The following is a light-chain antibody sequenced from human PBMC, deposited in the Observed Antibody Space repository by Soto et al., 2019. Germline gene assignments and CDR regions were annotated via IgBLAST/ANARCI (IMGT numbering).Light chain of an antibody. CDR3: QQYGSSRT. CDR1: QSVSSSY. CDR2: DAS. V-gene: IGKV3-20*01. Sequence: DIVLTQSPGTLSLSPGERATLSCRASQSVSSSYLAWYQQKRGQAPRLVIYDASSRATGIPDRFSCSGSGTDFTLTIRRLEPEDFGVYYCQQYGSSRTFGQGTKVEIK. J-gene: IGKJ1*01.